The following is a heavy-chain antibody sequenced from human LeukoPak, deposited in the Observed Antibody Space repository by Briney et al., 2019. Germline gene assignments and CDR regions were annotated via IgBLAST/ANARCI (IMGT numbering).Heavy chain of an antibody. CDR2: IYYSGST. CDR1: GGSISSYY. J-gene: IGHJ3*02. CDR3: ATSGSYYNVNDALDI. V-gene: IGHV4-59*01. D-gene: IGHD1-26*01. Sequence: SETLSLTCTVSGGSISSYYWSWIRQPPGKGLEWIGYIYYSGSTNYNPSLKSRVTISVDTSKNQFSLKLSSVTAADTAVYYCATSGSYYNVNDALDIWGQGTMVTVSS.